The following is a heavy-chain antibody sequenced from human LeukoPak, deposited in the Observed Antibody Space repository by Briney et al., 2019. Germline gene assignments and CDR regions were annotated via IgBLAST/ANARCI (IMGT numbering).Heavy chain of an antibody. CDR2: IYTSGIT. CDR1: GGSVSSGSYY. CDR3: ARDRVTGWFDP. Sequence: SQTLSLTCTVSGGSVSSGSYYWTWIRQPAGKGLEWIGRIYTSGITNYNPSLKSRVTISLDTSKNQFSLKLSSVTAADTTVYYCARDRVTGWFDPWGQGTLVTVSS. D-gene: IGHD2-8*02. V-gene: IGHV4-61*02. J-gene: IGHJ5*02.